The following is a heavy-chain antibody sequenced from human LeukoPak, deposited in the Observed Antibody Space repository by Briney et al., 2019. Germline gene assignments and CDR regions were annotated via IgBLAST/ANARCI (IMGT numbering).Heavy chain of an antibody. CDR3: AKGSSWYGGFDY. CDR1: GFTFSSYE. V-gene: IGHV3-48*03. D-gene: IGHD6-13*01. Sequence: GGSLRLSCAASGFTFSSYEMNWVRQAPGKGLEWVSYISSSGSTIYYADSVKGRFTISRDNSKNTLYLQMNGLRAEDTAVYYCAKGSSWYGGFDYWGQGTLVTVSS. CDR2: ISSSGSTI. J-gene: IGHJ4*02.